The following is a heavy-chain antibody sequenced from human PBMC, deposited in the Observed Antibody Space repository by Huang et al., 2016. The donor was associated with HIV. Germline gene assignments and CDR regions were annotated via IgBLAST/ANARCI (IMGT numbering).Heavy chain of an antibody. Sequence: EVQLVESGGALVQPGGSLRLSCAASGFTFSSYDMHWVRQGKGKGLEWFSSIGTVGDTDYPGSVKDRFTISREDAKNSLYLQMNSLRAGDTAVYYCARGAAPSTVYYYYYGLDVWGHGTSVTVSS. D-gene: IGHD2-15*01. CDR1: GFTFSSYD. CDR2: IGTVGDT. J-gene: IGHJ6*02. CDR3: ARGAAPSTVYYYYYGLDV. V-gene: IGHV3-13*01.